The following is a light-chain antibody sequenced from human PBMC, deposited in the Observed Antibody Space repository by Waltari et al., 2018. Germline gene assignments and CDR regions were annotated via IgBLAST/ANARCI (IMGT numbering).Light chain of an antibody. J-gene: IGLJ2*01. V-gene: IGLV1-51*01. CDR3: GTWDSSLSAVV. CDR1: SSNIRNNY. CDR2: DNN. Sequence: QSVLTQPPSVSAAPGQKVTISCSGSSSNIRNNYVSSYQQLPGTAPKLLIYDNNKRPSGIPDRFSGSKSGTSATLGITGLQTGDEADYYCGTWDSSLSAVVFGGGTKLTVL.